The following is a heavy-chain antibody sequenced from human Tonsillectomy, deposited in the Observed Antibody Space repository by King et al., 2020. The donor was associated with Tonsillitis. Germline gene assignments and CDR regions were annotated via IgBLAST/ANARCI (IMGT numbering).Heavy chain of an antibody. D-gene: IGHD3-9*01. V-gene: IGHV3-23*04. CDR1: GFTFSSYA. CDR2: ISGSGSST. CDR3: AKEVFDWLLPFHH. Sequence: EQLVQSGGGLVQPGGSLRLSCAASGFTFSSYAMSWVRQAPGKGLEWVSGISGSGSSTYYAVSVKGRFTISRDNPNNTLFLQMNNLRAEDTAVYYCAKEVFDWLLPFHHWGQGTLVTVSS. J-gene: IGHJ1*01.